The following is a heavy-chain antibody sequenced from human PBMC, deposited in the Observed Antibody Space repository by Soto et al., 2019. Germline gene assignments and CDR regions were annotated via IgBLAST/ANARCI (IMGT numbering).Heavy chain of an antibody. J-gene: IGHJ5*02. D-gene: IGHD2-21*02. CDR3: AREIVTAGGNNYFDP. CDR1: GGTVASSHW. CDR2: AYHTGDT. Sequence: SETLSLTCGVSGGTVASSHWWSWVRQSPGRGLEWIGNAYHTGDTNFNPSLQSRVTFSVDKSNNQFSLRLTSVTAADTAVYFCAREIVTAGGNNYFDPWGPGTLVTVSS. V-gene: IGHV4-4*02.